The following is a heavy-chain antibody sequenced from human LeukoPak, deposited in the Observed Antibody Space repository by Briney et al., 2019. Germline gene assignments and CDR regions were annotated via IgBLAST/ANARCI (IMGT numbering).Heavy chain of an antibody. J-gene: IGHJ6*02. V-gene: IGHV1-18*01. D-gene: IGHD3-9*01. CDR1: GYTFTSYV. Sequence: ASVKVSCMASGYTFTSYVISWVRPPPAQGREWMGWISAYNGNTNYAQKLQGRVTMTTDTSTSTAYMELRSLRSDDTAVYYCARDVLYEILTGSMDVWGQGTTVTVSS. CDR3: ARDVLYEILTGSMDV. CDR2: ISAYNGNT.